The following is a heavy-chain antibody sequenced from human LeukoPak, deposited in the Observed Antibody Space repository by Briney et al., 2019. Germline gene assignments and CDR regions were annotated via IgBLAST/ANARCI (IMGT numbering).Heavy chain of an antibody. D-gene: IGHD4-23*01. J-gene: IGHJ4*02. CDR2: IYTSGST. CDR1: GGSFSSHF. V-gene: IGHV4-4*09. CDR3: ARTDYGANSFYFDY. Sequence: SETLSLTCTVSGGSFSSHFWSWIRQPPGRGLEWIGYIYTSGSTNYNPSLKSRVTTSVDTSKNQSSLKLSSVAAADTAVYYCARTDYGANSFYFDYWGQGTLVTVSS.